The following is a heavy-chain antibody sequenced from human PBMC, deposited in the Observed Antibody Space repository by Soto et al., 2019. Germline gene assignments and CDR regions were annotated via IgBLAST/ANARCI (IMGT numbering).Heavy chain of an antibody. CDR2: ISSSSSYT. D-gene: IGHD6-19*01. CDR1: GFTFNNYA. Sequence: GGSLRLSCAASGFTFNNYAMSWVRQVPGKGLEWVSYISSSSSYTNYADSVKGRFTISRDNAKNSLYLQMNSLRAEDTAVYYCARDLLQWRNPYGMDVWGQGTTVTVSS. J-gene: IGHJ6*02. V-gene: IGHV3-11*06. CDR3: ARDLLQWRNPYGMDV.